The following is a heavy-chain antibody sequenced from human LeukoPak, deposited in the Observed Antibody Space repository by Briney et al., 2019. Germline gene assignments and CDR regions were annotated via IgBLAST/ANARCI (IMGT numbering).Heavy chain of an antibody. CDR2: MNPNSGNT. D-gene: IGHD1-26*01. V-gene: IGHV1-8*02. Sequence: ASVKVSCKASGGTFSSYAISWVRQAPGQGLEWMGWMNPNSGNTGYAQKFQGRVTMTKNTSISTAYMELSSLRSEDTAVYYCARVRSGSHQRDYYYYGMDVWGQGTTVTVSS. CDR3: ARVRSGSHQRDYYYYGMDV. CDR1: GGTFSSYA. J-gene: IGHJ6*02.